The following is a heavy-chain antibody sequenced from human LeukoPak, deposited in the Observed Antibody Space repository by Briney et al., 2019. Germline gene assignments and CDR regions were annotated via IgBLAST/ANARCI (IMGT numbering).Heavy chain of an antibody. V-gene: IGHV3-49*04. D-gene: IGHD2-21*01. CDR3: TRVAIAIIGTDPVDY. Sequence: SLRLSCAASGFTFSDYILDWVRQAPGKGLEWVGFIRSRTYGGAADYAPSVQGRFTISRDDSKSIAYLQMNSLEIEDTAVYYCTRVAIAIIGTDPVDYWGQGTLVTVSS. CDR1: GFTFSDYI. J-gene: IGHJ4*02. CDR2: IRSRTYGGAA.